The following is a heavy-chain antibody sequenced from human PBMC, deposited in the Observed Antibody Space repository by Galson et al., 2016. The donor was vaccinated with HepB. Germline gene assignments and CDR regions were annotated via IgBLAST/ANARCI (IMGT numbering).Heavy chain of an antibody. D-gene: IGHD6-13*01. CDR3: ARAVSSTWYQVGLTYYFDY. V-gene: IGHV1-8*01. CDR2: MNPNSGNT. J-gene: IGHJ4*02. CDR1: GYTFTSYD. Sequence: SVKVSCKASGYTFTSYDINWVRQATGQGLEWMGWMNPNSGNTGYAQKFQGRVTMTRNTSIRTAYMELSSLRSEDTAVYYCARAVSSTWYQVGLTYYFDYWGQGTLVIVSS.